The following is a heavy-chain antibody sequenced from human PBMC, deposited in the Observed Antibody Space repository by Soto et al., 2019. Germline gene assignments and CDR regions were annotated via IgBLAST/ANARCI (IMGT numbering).Heavy chain of an antibody. Sequence: SVKVSCKASGGTFSSYTISWVRQAPGQGLEWMGRIIPILGIANYAQKFQGRVTITADKSTSTAYMELSSLRSEDTAVYYCARGVGYCSGGSCEGRFDYWGQGTLVTVSS. D-gene: IGHD2-15*01. J-gene: IGHJ4*02. CDR3: ARGVGYCSGGSCEGRFDY. CDR1: GGTFSSYT. V-gene: IGHV1-69*02. CDR2: IIPILGIA.